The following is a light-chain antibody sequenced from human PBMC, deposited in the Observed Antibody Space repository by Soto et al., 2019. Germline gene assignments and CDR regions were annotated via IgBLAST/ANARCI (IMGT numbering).Light chain of an antibody. V-gene: IGLV1-47*01. J-gene: IGLJ3*02. CDR1: SSNIGSNY. CDR2: RNN. CDR3: AAWDDSLSGWV. Sequence: QSVLTQPPSASGTPGQRVTISCSGSSSNIGSNYVYWYQQLPGTAPKLLIYRNNQRPSGVPDRFSGSKSGTSASLAISGLRXEDXADYYCAAWDDSLSGWVFGGGTKLTVL.